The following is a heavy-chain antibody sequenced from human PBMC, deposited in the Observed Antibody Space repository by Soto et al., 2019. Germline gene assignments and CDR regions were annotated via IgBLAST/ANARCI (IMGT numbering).Heavy chain of an antibody. CDR3: ARDPGYSYGYN. J-gene: IGHJ4*02. D-gene: IGHD5-18*01. V-gene: IGHV4-34*01. CDR1: GGSISNYY. CDR2: INHSGST. Sequence: SETLSLTCTVSGGSISNYYWNWIRQSPGKGLEWIGDINHSGSTNYNPSLKNRVTISVDTSKNQFSLKLTSVTAADTAVYYCARDPGYSYGYNWGQGTLVTVSS.